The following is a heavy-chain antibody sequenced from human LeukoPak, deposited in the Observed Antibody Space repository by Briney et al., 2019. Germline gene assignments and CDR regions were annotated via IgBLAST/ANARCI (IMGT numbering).Heavy chain of an antibody. D-gene: IGHD6-19*01. CDR1: GFTFSSYG. J-gene: IGHJ3*02. CDR2: ISSSGSTI. Sequence: PGRSLRLSCAASGFTFSSYGMHWVRQAPGKGLEWVSYISSSGSTIYYADSVKGRFTISRDNAKNSLYLQMNSLRAEDTAVYYCAVLFSSGWYGGFDAFDIWGQGTMVTVSS. CDR3: AVLFSSGWYGGFDAFDI. V-gene: IGHV3-48*04.